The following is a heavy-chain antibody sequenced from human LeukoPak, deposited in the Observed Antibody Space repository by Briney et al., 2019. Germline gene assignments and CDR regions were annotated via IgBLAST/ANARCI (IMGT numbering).Heavy chain of an antibody. J-gene: IGHJ6*03. Sequence: ASVKVSCKASGYTFTSYGINWVRQATGQGLEWMGWMNPNSGNTGYAQKFQGRVTMTRNTSISTAYMELSSLRSEDTAVYYCARLYYDFWSGYGPSYYYYYMDVWGKGTTVTVSS. CDR2: MNPNSGNT. CDR1: GYTFTSYG. CDR3: ARLYYDFWSGYGPSYYYYYMDV. D-gene: IGHD3-3*01. V-gene: IGHV1-8*01.